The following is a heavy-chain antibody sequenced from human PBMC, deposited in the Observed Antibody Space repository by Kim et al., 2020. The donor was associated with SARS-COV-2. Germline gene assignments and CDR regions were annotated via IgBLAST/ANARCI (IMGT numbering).Heavy chain of an antibody. Sequence: GGSLRLSCATSGLILRSYTMSWVRQAPGKGLEWVSSISGTSDSAYYAESVKGRFTISRDNSKNTLYLQMNSLRAEDTALYYCVKDLYSGSGPGWVAFDY. CDR3: VKDLYSGSGPGWVAFDY. CDR2: ISGTSDSA. J-gene: IGHJ4*01. V-gene: IGHV3-23*01. CDR1: GLILRSYT. D-gene: IGHD3-10*01.